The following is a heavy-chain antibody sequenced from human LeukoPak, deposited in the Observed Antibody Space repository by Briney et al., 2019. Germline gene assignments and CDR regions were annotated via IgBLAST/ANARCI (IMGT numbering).Heavy chain of an antibody. D-gene: IGHD4-17*01. CDR3: ARDHIYGDYEYDFDY. J-gene: IGHJ4*02. Sequence: ASVKVSCKASGYTFDNYAISWMRQAPGQGLEWMGWISAYNGITNYAQKFQGRVTMTTDTSTSTAYMKLRRLKSDDTAVYFCARDHIYGDYEYDFDYWGQGTLVTVSS. CDR2: ISAYNGIT. V-gene: IGHV1-18*01. CDR1: GYTFDNYA.